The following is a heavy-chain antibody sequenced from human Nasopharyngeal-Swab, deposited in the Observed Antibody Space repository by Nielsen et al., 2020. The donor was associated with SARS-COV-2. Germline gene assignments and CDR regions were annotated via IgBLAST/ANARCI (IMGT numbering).Heavy chain of an antibody. J-gene: IGHJ6*03. CDR3: AKDHKMDSGGGVGYMDV. Sequence: VRQMPGKGLEWVAFIRYDGFNQHYADSVKGRFTISRDSFKNTLYLQLNSLRAEDTAVYYCAKDHKMDSGGGVGYMDVWGKGTTVTVS. CDR2: IRYDGFNQ. D-gene: IGHD3-16*01. V-gene: IGHV3-30*02.